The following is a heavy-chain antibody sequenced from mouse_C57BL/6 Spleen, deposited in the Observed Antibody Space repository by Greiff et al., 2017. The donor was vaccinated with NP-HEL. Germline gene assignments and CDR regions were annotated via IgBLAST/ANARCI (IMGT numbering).Heavy chain of an antibody. CDR3: AMAYYNENYAMDY. CDR1: GFSLTSYG. CDR2: IWRGGST. V-gene: IGHV2-5*01. D-gene: IGHD2-12*01. J-gene: IGHJ4*01. Sequence: VKLQESGPGLVQPSQSLSITCTVSGFSLTSYGVHWVRQSPGKGLEWLGVIWRGGSTDYNAAFMSRLSITKDNSKSQVFFKMNSLQADDTAIYYCAMAYYNENYAMDYWGQGTSVTVSS.